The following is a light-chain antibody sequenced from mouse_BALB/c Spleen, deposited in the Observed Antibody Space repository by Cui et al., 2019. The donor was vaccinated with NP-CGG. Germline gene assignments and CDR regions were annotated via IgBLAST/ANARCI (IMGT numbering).Light chain of an antibody. CDR3: ALWYSNHWV. CDR2: GTN. CDR1: TGAVTTSNY. J-gene: IGLJ1*01. Sequence: QAFVTQESPLTTSPGETVTLTCRSSTGAVTTSNYANWVQEKPDHLFTGLIGGTNNRAPGVPARFSGSLIGDKAALTITGAQTEDEAIYFCALWYSNHWVFGGGTKLTVL. V-gene: IGLV1*01.